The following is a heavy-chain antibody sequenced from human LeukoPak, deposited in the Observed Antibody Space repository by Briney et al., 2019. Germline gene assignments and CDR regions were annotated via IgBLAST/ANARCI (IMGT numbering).Heavy chain of an antibody. CDR1: GYTFTGYY. J-gene: IGHJ3*02. V-gene: IGHV1-2*02. Sequence: ASVKVSCKASGYTFTGYYMHWVRQAPGQGLEWMGWINPNSGGTNYAQKFQGRVTMTRDTSISKAYMELSRLRSDDTAVYYCARDGPPSDDFWSGYDAFDIWGQGTMVTVSS. CDR2: INPNSGGT. CDR3: ARDGPPSDDFWSGYDAFDI. D-gene: IGHD3-3*01.